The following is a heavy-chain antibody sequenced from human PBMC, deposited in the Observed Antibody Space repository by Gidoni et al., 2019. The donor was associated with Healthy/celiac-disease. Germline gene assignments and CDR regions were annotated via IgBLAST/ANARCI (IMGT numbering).Heavy chain of an antibody. Sequence: QVQLQQWGAGLLKPSETLSLPRAVYGGSFSGYYWCWIRQPPGKGLEWIGEINHSGSTNYNPSLKSRVTISVDTSKNQFSLKLSSVTAADTAVYYCARGNYYDSSGYYYHWFFDLWGRGTLVTVSS. CDR1: GGSFSGYY. J-gene: IGHJ2*01. CDR3: ARGNYYDSSGYYYHWFFDL. CDR2: INHSGST. V-gene: IGHV4-34*01. D-gene: IGHD3-22*01.